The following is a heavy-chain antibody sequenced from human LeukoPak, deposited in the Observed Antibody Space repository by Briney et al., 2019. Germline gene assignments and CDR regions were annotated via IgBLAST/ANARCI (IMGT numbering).Heavy chain of an antibody. CDR1: GYTFTGYY. V-gene: IGHV1-2*02. D-gene: IGHD3-22*01. CDR3: ARGGDYDSSGYHHWFDP. CDR2: INPNSGGT. Sequence: ASVKLSCKASGYTFTGYYMHWVRQAPGQGLGWMGWINPNSGGTNYAQKFQGRVTMTRDTSISTAYMELSRLRSDDTAVYYCARGGDYDSSGYHHWFDPWGQGTLVTVSS. J-gene: IGHJ5*02.